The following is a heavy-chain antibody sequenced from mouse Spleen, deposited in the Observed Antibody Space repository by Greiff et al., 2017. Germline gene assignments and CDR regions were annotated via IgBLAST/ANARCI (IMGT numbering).Heavy chain of an antibody. Sequence: VHLVESGPGLVAPSQSLSITCTVSGFSLTSYAISWVRQPPGKGLEWLGVIWTGGGTNYNSALKSRLSISKDNSKSQVFLKMNSLQTDDTARYYCARREYSNYVGEFAYWGQGTLVTVSA. D-gene: IGHD2-5*01. CDR3: ARREYSNYVGEFAY. J-gene: IGHJ3*01. V-gene: IGHV2-9-1*01. CDR1: GFSLTSYA. CDR2: IWTGGGT.